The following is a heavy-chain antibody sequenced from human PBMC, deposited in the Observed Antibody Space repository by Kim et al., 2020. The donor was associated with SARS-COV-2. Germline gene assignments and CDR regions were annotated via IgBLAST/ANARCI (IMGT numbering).Heavy chain of an antibody. CDR3: AREREQGIAVAGTSFDY. D-gene: IGHD6-19*01. J-gene: IGHJ4*02. V-gene: IGHV1-69*01. Sequence: CQGRVTITADESTSTAYMELSSLRYEDTAVYYCAREREQGIAVAGTSFDYWGQGTLVTVSS.